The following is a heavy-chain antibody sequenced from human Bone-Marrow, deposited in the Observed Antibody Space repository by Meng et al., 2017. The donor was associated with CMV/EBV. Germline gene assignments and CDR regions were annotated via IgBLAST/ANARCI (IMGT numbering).Heavy chain of an antibody. CDR2: IRYDGSNK. CDR1: GFTFSSYG. CDR3: AKDEDAGYYDFWSGYYT. J-gene: IGHJ5*02. V-gene: IGHV3-30*02. Sequence: GGSLRLSWAASGFTFSSYGMHWVRQAPGKGREWVAFIRYDGSNKYYADSVKGRFTIARDNSKNTLYLQMNSLRAEDTAVYYCAKDEDAGYYDFWSGYYTWGQGTLVTVSS. D-gene: IGHD3-3*01.